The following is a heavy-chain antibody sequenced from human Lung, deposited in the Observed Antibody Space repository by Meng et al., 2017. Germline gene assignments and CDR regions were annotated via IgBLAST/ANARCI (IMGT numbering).Heavy chain of an antibody. V-gene: IGHV4-61*02. CDR3: SSNLRGGALAY. D-gene: IGHD3-16*01. J-gene: IGHJ4*02. CDR1: GGSISNGSYF. CDR2: VYTSGTT. Sequence: QGRLQESGPGLVKPSQTLSLTCSVSGGSISNGSYFWTWIRQPAGKGLEYIGRVYTSGTTDYNPSLKSRLTISVDMSKNLFSLNLSSVTAADTAVYYCSSNLRGGALAYWGQGTLVTVSS.